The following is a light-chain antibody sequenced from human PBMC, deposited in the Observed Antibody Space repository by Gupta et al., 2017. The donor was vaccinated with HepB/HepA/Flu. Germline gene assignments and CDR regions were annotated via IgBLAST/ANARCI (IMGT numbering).Light chain of an antibody. CDR2: GGS. V-gene: IGKV1-33*01. CDR3: QQDHNLPFT. Sequence: DIDLTQSPSSLSASIGDRVSITCQPSQDIRKFLNWFQHTPGRAPQLLIYGGSNLQEGVPSRFSGSGSGTNFTLTIDSLQPEEFGTYYCQQDHNLPFTFGQGTVLDI. J-gene: IGKJ2*01. CDR1: QDIRKF.